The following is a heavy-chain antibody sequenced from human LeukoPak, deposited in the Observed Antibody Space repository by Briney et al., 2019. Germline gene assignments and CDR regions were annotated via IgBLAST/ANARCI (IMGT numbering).Heavy chain of an antibody. CDR3: GKTTVGYSSGQKPAWPVDY. D-gene: IGHD5-18*01. Sequence: GGSLSPSCEASGFTFGSHAMYWVRQAPGKGREWVAGIFVSGCSPHYADPVKGRFTISRDNSRNTVYLQNNSLRAEDPAVYYCGKTTVGYSSGQKPAWPVDYWGQGTLVTVSS. CDR2: IFVSGCSP. V-gene: IGHV3-23*01. J-gene: IGHJ4*02. CDR1: GFTFGSHA.